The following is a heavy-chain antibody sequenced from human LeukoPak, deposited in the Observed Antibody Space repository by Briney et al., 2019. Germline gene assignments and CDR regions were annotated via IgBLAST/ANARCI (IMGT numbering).Heavy chain of an antibody. CDR1: GFTFNIFY. D-gene: IGHD6-25*01. CDR3: AREMVEFSSANRFDP. V-gene: IGHV1-46*02. Sequence: ASVKVSCKTSGFTFNIFYIHWVRQAPGQGLEWLGKINPTGLSTSYAQNLQGRVTLTRDQSTNTAYMEMTSLASDDTAVYYCAREMVEFSSANRFDPWGQGTLVTVSS. J-gene: IGHJ5*02. CDR2: INPTGLST.